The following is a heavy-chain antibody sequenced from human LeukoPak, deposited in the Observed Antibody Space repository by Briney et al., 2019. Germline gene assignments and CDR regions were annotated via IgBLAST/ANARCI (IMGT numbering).Heavy chain of an antibody. Sequence: GSLRLSCAAAGFTISDYALSWVRRAPGRGLEWVSAVSGSGDSTFYADYLKGRFTISRDKSKNTLYLDMNSLTAEDTAVYYCAKDRAGGAFDDDAFDVWGQGTMVTVSS. V-gene: IGHV3-23*01. CDR2: VSGSGDST. D-gene: IGHD2-8*02. CDR3: AKDRAGGAFDDDAFDV. CDR1: GFTISDYA. J-gene: IGHJ3*01.